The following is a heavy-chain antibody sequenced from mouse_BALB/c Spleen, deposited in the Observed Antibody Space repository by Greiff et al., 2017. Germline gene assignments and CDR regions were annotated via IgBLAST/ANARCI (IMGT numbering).Heavy chain of an antibody. CDR1: GFSLTSYG. V-gene: IGHV2-9*02. D-gene: IGHD2-4*01. CDR3: ARDRDYDGFYYAMDY. CDR2: IWAGGST. J-gene: IGHJ4*01. Sequence: QVHVKQSGPGLVAPSQSLSITCTVSGFSLTSYGVHWVRQPPGKGLEWLGVIWAGGSTNYNSALMFRLSISKDNSKSQVFLKMNSLQTDDTAMYYCARDRDYDGFYYAMDYWGQGTSVTVSS.